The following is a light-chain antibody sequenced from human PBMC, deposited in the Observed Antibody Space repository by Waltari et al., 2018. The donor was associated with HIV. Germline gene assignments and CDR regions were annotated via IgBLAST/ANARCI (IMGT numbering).Light chain of an antibody. Sequence: QSALTQPASVSGSPGQSLTISCTGTSSDVGGYHYVSWYQRHPGKAPKLMIYEVSNRPSGVSDRFSGSKSGNTASLTISGLQAADEGDYYCSSYTSSTILAFGEGTKLTVL. V-gene: IGLV2-14*01. CDR1: SSDVGGYHY. CDR2: EVS. CDR3: SSYTSSTILA. J-gene: IGLJ2*01.